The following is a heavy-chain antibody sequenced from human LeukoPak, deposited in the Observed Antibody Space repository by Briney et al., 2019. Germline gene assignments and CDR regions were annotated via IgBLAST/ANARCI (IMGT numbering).Heavy chain of an antibody. CDR3: ARAPLAIAVAGYYFDY. CDR1: GGTFSSYA. V-gene: IGHV1-69*05. J-gene: IGHJ4*02. D-gene: IGHD6-19*01. CDR2: IIPIFGTA. Sequence: SVKVSCKASGGTFSSYAISWVRQAPGQGLEWMGRIIPIFGTANYAQKFQGRVTITTDESTSTAYMELSSLRSEDAAVYYCARAPLAIAVAGYYFDYWGQGTLVTVSS.